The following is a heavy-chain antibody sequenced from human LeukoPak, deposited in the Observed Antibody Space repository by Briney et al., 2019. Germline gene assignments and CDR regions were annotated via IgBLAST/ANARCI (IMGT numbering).Heavy chain of an antibody. V-gene: IGHV3-23*01. J-gene: IGHJ4*02. Sequence: PGGSLRLSCTASGFTFRNYAMSWVRQAPGKGLEWVSSISGSGGSTYFADSVKGRFTFSRDNSKNTLYLQMNSLRAEDTAVYYCAKVVYYYDSSGYHYFDYWGQGTLVTVSS. CDR3: AKVVYYYDSSGYHYFDY. D-gene: IGHD3-22*01. CDR1: GFTFRNYA. CDR2: ISGSGGST.